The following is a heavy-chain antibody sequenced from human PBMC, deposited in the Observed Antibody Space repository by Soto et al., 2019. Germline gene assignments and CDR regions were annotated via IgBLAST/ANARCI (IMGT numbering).Heavy chain of an antibody. D-gene: IGHD6-13*01. CDR1: GGSISSSSY. V-gene: IGHV4-39*01. J-gene: IGHJ6*02. CDR2: IYSIGST. CDR3: RRSSRYSTDV. Sequence: QLQLQESGPGLVKPSETLSLTCTVSGGSISSSSYWGWIRQPPGKGLEWIGSIYSIGSTYYNPSLKSRATISVDTSKNPFSLKLSSVTAADTAVYYCRRSSRYSTDVWGQGTTVTVSS.